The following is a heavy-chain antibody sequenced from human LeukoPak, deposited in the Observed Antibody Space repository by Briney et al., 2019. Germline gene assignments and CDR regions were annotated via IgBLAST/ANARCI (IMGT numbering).Heavy chain of an antibody. V-gene: IGHV3-9*01. CDR3: AKDPYYSSSSPFFDY. CDR2: ISWNSGNI. J-gene: IGHJ4*02. D-gene: IGHD6-6*01. Sequence: PGRSLRPSCAASGFTFDDYAMHWVRQVPGKGLEWVSGISWNSGNIEYADSVKGRFTISRDNAKKSLFLQMNSLRAEDTALYYCAKDPYYSSSSPFFDYWGQGTLVTVSS. CDR1: GFTFDDYA.